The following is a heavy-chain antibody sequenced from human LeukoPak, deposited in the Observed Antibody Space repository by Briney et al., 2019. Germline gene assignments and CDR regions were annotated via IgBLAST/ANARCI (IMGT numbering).Heavy chain of an antibody. CDR2: ITWDGGTT. V-gene: IGHV3-43*01. CDR1: GFTFDDYT. Sequence: GGSLRLSCAASGFTFDDYTMHWVRQAPGKGLEWVSLITWDGGTTYFADSVKGRFTISRDNSKNTLYLQMNSLRAEDTAAYYCAKDPLGIGPAFDIWGQGTMVSVSS. D-gene: IGHD7-27*01. J-gene: IGHJ3*02. CDR3: AKDPLGIGPAFDI.